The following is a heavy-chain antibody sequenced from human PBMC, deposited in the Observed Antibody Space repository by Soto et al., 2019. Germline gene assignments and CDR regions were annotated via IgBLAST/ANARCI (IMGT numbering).Heavy chain of an antibody. CDR1: GYTLTELS. D-gene: IGHD2-2*01. Sequence: ASVKVSCKVSGYTLTELSMHWVRQAPGKGLEWMGGFDPEDGETIYAQKFQGRVTMTEDTSTDTAYMELSSLRSEDTAVYYCATVGSSCLTRGCWFDPWGQGTLVTVSS. CDR2: FDPEDGET. J-gene: IGHJ5*02. CDR3: ATVGSSCLTRGCWFDP. V-gene: IGHV1-24*01.